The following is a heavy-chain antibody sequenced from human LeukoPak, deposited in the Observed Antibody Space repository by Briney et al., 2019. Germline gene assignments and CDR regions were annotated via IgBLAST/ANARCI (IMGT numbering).Heavy chain of an antibody. CDR3: ARGSTSRNYYYYYMDV. D-gene: IGHD1-14*01. CDR1: GGTFSSYA. J-gene: IGHJ6*03. V-gene: IGHV1-18*01. Sequence: ASVKVSCKASGGTFSSYAISWVRQAPGQGLEWMGWISAYNGNTNYAQKLQGRVTMTTDTSTSTAYMELRSLRSDDTAVYYCARGSTSRNYYYYYMDVWGKGTTVTVSS. CDR2: ISAYNGNT.